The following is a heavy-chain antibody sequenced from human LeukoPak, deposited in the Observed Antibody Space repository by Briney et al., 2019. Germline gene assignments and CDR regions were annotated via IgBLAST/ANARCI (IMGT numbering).Heavy chain of an antibody. CDR2: INGDESSP. CDR1: GFTFSSYW. Sequence: GGSPRLSCAASGFTFSSYWMHWVRQAPGKGLERVSRINGDESSPSYADSVKGRFTISRDNAKDTLYLQMNSLRAEDTAVYFCARSNWNYDYWGQGTLVTVSS. V-gene: IGHV3-74*01. J-gene: IGHJ4*02. CDR3: ARSNWNYDY. D-gene: IGHD1-7*01.